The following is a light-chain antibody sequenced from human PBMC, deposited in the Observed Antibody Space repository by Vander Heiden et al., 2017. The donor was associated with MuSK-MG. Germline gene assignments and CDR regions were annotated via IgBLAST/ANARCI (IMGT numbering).Light chain of an antibody. CDR2: DTS. CDR1: QSVSSY. V-gene: IGKV3-11*01. J-gene: IGKJ5*01. CDR3: QQRGNWPPIT. Sequence: ELALTQPPATLSLSPGERATLSCRASQSVSSYFAWYQQKPGQAPRLLIYDTSNRATGIPARFSGSGSGTDFTLTISSLEPEDFAVYYCQQRGNWPPITFGQGTRLEIK.